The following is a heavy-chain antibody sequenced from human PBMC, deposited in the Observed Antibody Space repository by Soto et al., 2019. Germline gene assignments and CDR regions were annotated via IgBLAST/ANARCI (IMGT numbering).Heavy chain of an antibody. CDR2: IRGDGSGT. D-gene: IGHD6-19*01. Sequence: EVQLVESGGGLVQPGGSLRLSCVASGFTFSSHWMHWVRQTPGKGPVWVSRIRGDGSGTAYAESVRGRFAISRDNAKNTLYLQMNTLRAEDSAVYCWARDIIAVMGAMRGVAPWGLGTQVTVSS. J-gene: IGHJ5*02. CDR3: ARDIIAVMGAMRGVAP. CDR1: GFTFSSHW. V-gene: IGHV3-74*01.